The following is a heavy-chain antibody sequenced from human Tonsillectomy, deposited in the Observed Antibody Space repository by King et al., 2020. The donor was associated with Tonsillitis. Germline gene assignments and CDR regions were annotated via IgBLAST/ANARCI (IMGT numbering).Heavy chain of an antibody. CDR3: AVTSMVRGVPAFDY. V-gene: IGHV5-51*03. CDR2: IYPGYFDT. Sequence: VQLVESGAEVKKPGESLKISCRGSGYSFTSYWIGWVRQMPGKGLEWMVIIYPGYFDTSYNSSFQGQVTISADKSISTAYLQLSNLKASATAMYYCAVTSMVRGVPAFDYWGQGTLVTVSS. J-gene: IGHJ4*02. D-gene: IGHD3-10*01. CDR1: GYSFTSYW.